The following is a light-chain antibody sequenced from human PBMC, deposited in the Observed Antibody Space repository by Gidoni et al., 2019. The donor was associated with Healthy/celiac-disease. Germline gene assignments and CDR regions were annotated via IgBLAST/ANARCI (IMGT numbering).Light chain of an antibody. CDR3: QQRSNWPT. CDR2: DAS. Sequence: EIVLTQSPATLSLSPGERATLSCRASQSVSSYFAWYQQKPGQAPRLLIDDASNRATGIPARFSGSGSGTDFTLTISSLEPEDFAVYYCQQRSNWPTFGQGTKLEIK. CDR1: QSVSSY. J-gene: IGKJ2*01. V-gene: IGKV3-11*01.